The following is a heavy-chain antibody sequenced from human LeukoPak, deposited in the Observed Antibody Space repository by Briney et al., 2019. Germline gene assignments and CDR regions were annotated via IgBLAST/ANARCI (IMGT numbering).Heavy chain of an antibody. J-gene: IGHJ4*02. CDR3: AKDFRSGPTWGY. CDR2: ISSSSIYI. CDR1: GFTFSSYS. V-gene: IGHV3-21*04. D-gene: IGHD3-3*01. Sequence: NPGGSLRLSCAASGFTFSSYSMNWVRQAPGKGLEWVSSISSSSIYIYYADSVKGRFTISRDNAKNSLYLQMNSLRAEDTAVYYCAKDFRSGPTWGYWGQGTLVTVSS.